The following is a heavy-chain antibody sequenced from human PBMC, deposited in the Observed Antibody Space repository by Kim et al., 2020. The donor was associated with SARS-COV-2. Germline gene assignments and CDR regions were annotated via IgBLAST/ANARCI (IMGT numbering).Heavy chain of an antibody. D-gene: IGHD5-12*01. CDR1: GFTFDDYA. Sequence: GGSLRLSCAASGFTFDDYAMHWVRQAPGKGLEWVSGISWNSGSIGYADSVKGRFTISRDNAKNSLYLQMNSLRAEDTALYYCAKEGGYDYYYYGMDVWGQGTTVTVSS. V-gene: IGHV3-9*01. J-gene: IGHJ6*02. CDR2: ISWNSGSI. CDR3: AKEGGYDYYYYGMDV.